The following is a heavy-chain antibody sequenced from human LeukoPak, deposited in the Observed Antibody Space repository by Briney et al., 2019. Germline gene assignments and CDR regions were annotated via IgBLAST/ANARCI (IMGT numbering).Heavy chain of an antibody. CDR2: ISSSGSTI. CDR1: GFTFSDYY. J-gene: IGHJ4*02. V-gene: IGHV3-11*01. CDR3: ARVPSPLYYYDSSGYYYFDY. D-gene: IGHD3-22*01. Sequence: GRSLRLSCAASGFTFSDYYMSWIRQAPGKGLEWVSYISSSGSTIYYADSVKGRFTISRDNAKNSLYLQMNSLRAEDTAVYYCARVPSPLYYYDSSGYYYFDYWGQGTLVTVSS.